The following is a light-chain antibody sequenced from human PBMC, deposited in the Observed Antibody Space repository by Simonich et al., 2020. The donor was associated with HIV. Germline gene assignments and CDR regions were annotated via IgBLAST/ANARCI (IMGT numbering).Light chain of an antibody. CDR1: QSVLYSSNNKNY. V-gene: IGKV4-1*01. Sequence: DIVMTQSPDSLAVSLGERGTINCKSSQSVLYSSNNKNYLAWYQQKPGHPPNLLIYWASPRESGVPDRFSASGSGTDFTLTISSLQAEDVAIYYCQQYYSTPPTFGQGTKVEIK. CDR2: WAS. J-gene: IGKJ1*01. CDR3: QQYYSTPPT.